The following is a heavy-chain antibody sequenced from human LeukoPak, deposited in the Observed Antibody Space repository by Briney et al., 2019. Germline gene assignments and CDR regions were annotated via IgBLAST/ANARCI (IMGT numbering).Heavy chain of an antibody. CDR2: ISSNGGST. CDR1: GFTFSSYA. V-gene: IGHV3-64*01. D-gene: IGHD3-22*01. Sequence: PGGSLRLSCAASGFTFSSYAMQSVRQAPGKGLEYVSAISSNGGSTYYANSVKGRFTISRDNSKNTLYLQMGSLRGEDMAVYYCARAPRGLYYYDSSGSDYWGQGTLVTVSS. J-gene: IGHJ4*02. CDR3: ARAPRGLYYYDSSGSDY.